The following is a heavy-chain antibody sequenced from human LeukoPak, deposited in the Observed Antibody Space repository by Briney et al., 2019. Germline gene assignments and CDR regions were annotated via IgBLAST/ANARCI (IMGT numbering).Heavy chain of an antibody. CDR2: INHSGST. D-gene: IGHD6-19*01. Sequence: SETLSLTCAVYGGSFSGYYWRWIRQPPGKGLEWIGEINHSGSTNYNPSLKSRVTISVDTSKNQFSLKLSSVTAADTAVYYCAREVAVAGTRGPFDYWGQGTLVTVSS. CDR1: GGSFSGYY. V-gene: IGHV4-34*01. CDR3: AREVAVAGTRGPFDY. J-gene: IGHJ4*02.